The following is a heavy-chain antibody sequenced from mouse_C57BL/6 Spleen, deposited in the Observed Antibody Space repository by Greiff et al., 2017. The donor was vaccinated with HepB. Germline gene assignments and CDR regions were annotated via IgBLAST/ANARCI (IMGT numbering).Heavy chain of an antibody. D-gene: IGHD2-4*01. Sequence: QVQLQQSGAELVKPGASVKLSCKASGYTFTSYWMHWVKQRPGQGLEWIGMIHPNSGSTNYNEKFKSKATLTVDKSSSTAYMQLSSLTSEDSAVYYCAREGGDDYDGDWFAYWGQGTLVTVSA. J-gene: IGHJ3*01. CDR3: AREGGDDYDGDWFAY. CDR2: IHPNSGST. V-gene: IGHV1-64*01. CDR1: GYTFTSYW.